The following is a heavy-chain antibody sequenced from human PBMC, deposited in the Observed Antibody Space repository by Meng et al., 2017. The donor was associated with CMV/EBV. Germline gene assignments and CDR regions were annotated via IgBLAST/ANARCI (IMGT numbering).Heavy chain of an antibody. CDR1: GFTFSDYY. V-gene: IGHV3-11*01. CDR2: ISSSGSTI. D-gene: IGHD3-3*01. J-gene: IGHJ6*02. Sequence: GESLKISCAASGFTFSDYYMSWIRQAPGKGLEWVSYISSSGSTIYYADSVKGRFTISRDNAKNSLYLQMNSLRAEDTAVYYCARGAVDDFWSGYYYYGMDVWGQGTTVTVSS. CDR3: ARGAVDDFWSGYYYYGMDV.